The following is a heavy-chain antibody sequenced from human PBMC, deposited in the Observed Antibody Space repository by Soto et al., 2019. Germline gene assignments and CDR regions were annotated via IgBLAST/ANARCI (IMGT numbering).Heavy chain of an antibody. D-gene: IGHD3-3*01. V-gene: IGHV3-33*06. J-gene: IGHJ4*02. CDR2: IWFDGSNT. CDR3: AKGWSDYFDS. Sequence: GGSLRLSCVASGLTFRTYLMHWVRQAPGKGLEWVSVIWFDGSNTYYAESVRGRFTTSRDNSKNTLYLQMNSLRTDDTAVYFCAKGWSDYFDSWGQGTLVTVSS. CDR1: GLTFRTYL.